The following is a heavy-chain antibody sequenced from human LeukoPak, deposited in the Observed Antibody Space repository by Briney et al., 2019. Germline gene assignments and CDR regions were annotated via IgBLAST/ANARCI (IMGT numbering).Heavy chain of an antibody. CDR2: IYHSGST. D-gene: IGHD3-9*01. CDR3: ARQYYDILTGYPYYFDY. J-gene: IGHJ4*02. Sequence: SGTLSLTCAVSGGSISSSNWWSWVRQPPGKGLEWIGEIYHSGSTNYNPSLKSRVAMSVDTSKNQFSLKLSSVTAADTAVYYCARQYYDILTGYPYYFDYWGQGTLVTVSS. V-gene: IGHV4-4*02. CDR1: GGSISSSNW.